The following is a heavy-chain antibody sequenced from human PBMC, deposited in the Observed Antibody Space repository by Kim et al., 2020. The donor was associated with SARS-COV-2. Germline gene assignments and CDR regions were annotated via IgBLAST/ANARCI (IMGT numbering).Heavy chain of an antibody. CDR2: INHSGST. Sequence: SETLSLTCAVYGGSFSGYYWSWIRQPPGKGLEWIGEINHSGSTNYNPSLKSRVTISVDTSKNQFSLKLSSVTAADTAVYYCARGRGSGWYWGAFDIWGQGTMVTVSS. CDR1: GGSFSGYY. V-gene: IGHV4-34*01. J-gene: IGHJ3*02. D-gene: IGHD6-19*01. CDR3: ARGRGSGWYWGAFDI.